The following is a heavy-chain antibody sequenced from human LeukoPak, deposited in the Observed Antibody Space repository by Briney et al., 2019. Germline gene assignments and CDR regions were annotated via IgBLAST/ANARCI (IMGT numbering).Heavy chain of an antibody. CDR1: GYTFTSYG. J-gene: IGHJ5*02. V-gene: IGHV1-18*01. D-gene: IGHD6-13*01. CDR2: ISAYNGNT. Sequence: GASVKVSCKASGYTFTSYGISWVRQAPGQGLEWMGWISAYNGNTNYAQKLQGRVTMTTDTSTSTAYMELRSLRSDDTAVYYCARDAVGIAAAGNWFDPWGQGTLVTVSS. CDR3: ARDAVGIAAAGNWFDP.